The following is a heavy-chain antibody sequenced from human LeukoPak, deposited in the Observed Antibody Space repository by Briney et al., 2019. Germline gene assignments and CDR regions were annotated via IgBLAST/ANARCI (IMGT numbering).Heavy chain of an antibody. V-gene: IGHV3-74*01. CDR1: GFTFSSYW. J-gene: IGHJ4*02. D-gene: IGHD2-2*01. CDR2: INTDGSST. Sequence: GGSLRLSCAASGFTFSSYWMHWVRQAPGKGLVWVSHINTDGSSTSYADSVKGRFTISRDNAKNTLYLQMNSLRAEDTAVYYCARVGYCSSTSCRRVPFDYWGQGTLVTVSS. CDR3: ARVGYCSSTSCRRVPFDY.